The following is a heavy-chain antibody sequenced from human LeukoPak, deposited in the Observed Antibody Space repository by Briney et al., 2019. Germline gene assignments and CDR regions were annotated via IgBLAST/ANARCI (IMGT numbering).Heavy chain of an antibody. D-gene: IGHD5-24*01. CDR3: AINHRDGYSELGY. V-gene: IGHV3-21*01. J-gene: IGHJ4*02. CDR2: ISSTSSYI. Sequence: GGSLRLSCAASGFTFSSYGMNWVRQAPGKGLEWVSSISSTSSYIYYADSVKGRFTISRDNAKSSLYLQMNSLRVEDTAVYYCAINHRDGYSELGYWGQGTLVTVSS. CDR1: GFTFSSYG.